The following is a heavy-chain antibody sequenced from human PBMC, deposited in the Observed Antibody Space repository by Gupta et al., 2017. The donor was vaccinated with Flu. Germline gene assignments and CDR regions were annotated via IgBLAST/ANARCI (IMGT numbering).Heavy chain of an antibody. D-gene: IGHD5-18*01. V-gene: IGHV3-23*01. CDR2: ITSGGDAT. CDR1: GFTFSSYA. Sequence: DEELLESGGGLIQPGGSLRLSCAASGFTFSSYAMGWVRQAPDKGLEWVSSITSGGDATYYAAPMRGRFTISRDNSKNTVFLQMHSLRADDTAVYYCAKDPGYYSHDVWGQGTLVTVSS. CDR3: AKDPGYYSHDV. J-gene: IGHJ4*02.